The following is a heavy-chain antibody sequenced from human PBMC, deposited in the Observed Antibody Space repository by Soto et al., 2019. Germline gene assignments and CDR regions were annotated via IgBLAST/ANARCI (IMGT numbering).Heavy chain of an antibody. V-gene: IGHV3-21*01. J-gene: IGHJ6*02. Sequence: EVQVVESGGGLVKPGGSLRLACAASGFNFGTYTMNWVRQAPGKGLEWVSSISSSSRYIYYADSVKGRFTISRDNAKNSLYLQMNSLRAEDTAVYYCARDPLLVTTVTTGAMDVWGQGATVTFSS. CDR2: ISSSSRYI. CDR1: GFNFGTYT. CDR3: ARDPLLVTTVTTGAMDV. D-gene: IGHD4-17*01.